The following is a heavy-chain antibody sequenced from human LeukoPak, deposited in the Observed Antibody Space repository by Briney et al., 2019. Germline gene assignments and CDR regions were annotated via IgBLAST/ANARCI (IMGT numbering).Heavy chain of an antibody. CDR2: ISAYNGNT. J-gene: IGHJ5*02. CDR3: ARDRRVGSPFDP. Sequence: ASVKVSCKASGYTFTSYGISRVRQAPGQGLEWMGWISAYNGNTNYAQKLQGRVTMTTDTSTSTAYMELRSLRSDDTAVYYCARDRRVGSPFDPWGQGTLVTVSS. CDR1: GYTFTSYG. V-gene: IGHV1-18*01. D-gene: IGHD1-26*01.